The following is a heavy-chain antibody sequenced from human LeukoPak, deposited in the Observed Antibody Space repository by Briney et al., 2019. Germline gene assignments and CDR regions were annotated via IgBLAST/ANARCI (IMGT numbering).Heavy chain of an antibody. CDR1: GGSISSGDYY. Sequence: SETLSLTCTVSGGSISSGDYYWSWIRQPPGKGLEWIGYIYYSGSTYYNPSLKSRVTISVDTSKNQFSLKLSSVTAADTAVYYCARGKGGSGSYYPWYFDYWGQGTLVTVSS. J-gene: IGHJ4*02. CDR3: ARGKGGSGSYYPWYFDY. D-gene: IGHD3-10*01. V-gene: IGHV4-30-4*01. CDR2: IYYSGST.